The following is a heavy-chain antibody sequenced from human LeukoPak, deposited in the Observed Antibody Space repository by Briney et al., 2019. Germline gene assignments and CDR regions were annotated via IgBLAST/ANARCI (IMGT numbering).Heavy chain of an antibody. V-gene: IGHV3-23*01. CDR1: GFTFSSYA. Sequence: GGSLRLSCAASGFTFSSYAMSWVRQAPGKGLEWVSAISGSGGSTYYADSVKGRFTISRDNSKNTLYLQMNSLIAEDTAVYYCATQRLVLSRIDYWGQGTLVTVSS. CDR2: ISGSGGST. D-gene: IGHD6-19*01. CDR3: ATQRLVLSRIDY. J-gene: IGHJ4*02.